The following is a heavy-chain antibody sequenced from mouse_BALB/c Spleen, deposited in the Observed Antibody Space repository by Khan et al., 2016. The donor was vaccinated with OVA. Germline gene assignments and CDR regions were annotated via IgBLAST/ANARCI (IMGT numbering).Heavy chain of an antibody. Sequence: QVQLKQSGAELVRPGVSVKISCKGSGYTFTDFTMHWVKQSHAKSLEWIGVVNTYYGDATYNQKFKGKATMTVDKSSTTAYMELARLTSADSAIYYCGRGGGGDRFAYWGQGTLVTVSA. CDR1: GYTFTDFT. V-gene: IGHV1S137*01. CDR3: GRGGGGDRFAY. CDR2: VNTYYGDA. J-gene: IGHJ3*01.